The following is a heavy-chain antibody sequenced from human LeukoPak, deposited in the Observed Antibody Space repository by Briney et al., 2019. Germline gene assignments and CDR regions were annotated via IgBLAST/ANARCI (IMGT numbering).Heavy chain of an antibody. D-gene: IGHD1-1*01. CDR3: ASSGTTRNWFDP. CDR1: GASISSYY. CDR2: IYYSGST. V-gene: IGHV4-59*01. Sequence: PSETLSLTCTVSGASISSYYWSWIRQPPGKGLEWIGYIYYSGSTNYNPSLKSRVTISVDTSENQFSLNLSSVTAADTAVYFCASSGTTRNWFDPWGQGTLVTVSS. J-gene: IGHJ5*02.